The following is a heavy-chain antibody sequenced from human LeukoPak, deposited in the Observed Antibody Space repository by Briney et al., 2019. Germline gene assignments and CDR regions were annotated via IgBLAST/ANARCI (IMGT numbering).Heavy chain of an antibody. CDR1: GYTFTSYG. CDR3: ARDLGDDYDILTLYYYYGMDV. D-gene: IGHD3-9*01. V-gene: IGHV1-18*01. J-gene: IGHJ6*02. Sequence: RASVNVSCKASGYTFTSYGISWVRQAPGQGLEWMGWISAYNGNTNYAQKLQGRVTMTTDTSTSTAYMELRSLRSDDTAVYYCARDLGDDYDILTLYYYYGMDVWGQGTTVTVSS. CDR2: ISAYNGNT.